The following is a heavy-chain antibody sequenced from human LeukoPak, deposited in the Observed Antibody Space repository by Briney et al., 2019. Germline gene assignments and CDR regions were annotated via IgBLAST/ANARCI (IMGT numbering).Heavy chain of an antibody. D-gene: IGHD5-18*01. CDR3: ARDLYSYGQPDAFDI. CDR2: IYNSGST. Sequence: NPSETLSLTCTVSGGSISSYYWSWIRQPAGKGLEWIGRIYNSGSTNYKSSLKSRVTMSVDTSKNQFSLKLSSVTAADTAVYYCARDLYSYGQPDAFDIWGQGIMVTVSS. J-gene: IGHJ3*02. V-gene: IGHV4-4*07. CDR1: GGSISSYY.